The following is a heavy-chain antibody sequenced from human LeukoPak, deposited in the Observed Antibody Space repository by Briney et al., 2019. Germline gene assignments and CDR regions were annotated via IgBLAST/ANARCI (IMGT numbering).Heavy chain of an antibody. CDR2: IYYTGST. Sequence: SETLSLTCNVSGDSITSSSHYWGWIRQPPGKGLEWIGSIYYTGSTYYNPSLKSRVTISLDTSKNQFSLKLTSVTAVDTAVYYCARTGSSGWYYDYYYMDVWGKGTTVTVSS. V-gene: IGHV4-39*07. CDR1: GDSITSSSHY. J-gene: IGHJ6*03. CDR3: ARTGSSGWYYDYYYMDV. D-gene: IGHD6-13*01.